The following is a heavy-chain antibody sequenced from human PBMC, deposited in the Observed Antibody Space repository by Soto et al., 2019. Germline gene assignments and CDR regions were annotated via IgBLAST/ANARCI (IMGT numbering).Heavy chain of an antibody. CDR2: ISAYNGNT. J-gene: IGHJ4*02. D-gene: IGHD2-15*01. CDR1: GYTFTSYG. CDR3: ARDGPPTHY. V-gene: IGHV1-18*01. Sequence: QVQLVQSGAEVKKPGASVKVSCKASGYTFTSYGISWVRQAPGQGLEWMGWISAYNGNTKYEQKLQDRVTMTTDTSTNTSYMKLMSMRSDDTAVYYCARDGPPTHYWGQGTLVTDSS.